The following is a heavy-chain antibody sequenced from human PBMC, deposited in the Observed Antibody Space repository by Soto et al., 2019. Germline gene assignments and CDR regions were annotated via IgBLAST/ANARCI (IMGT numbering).Heavy chain of an antibody. CDR3: AHTQGIVLVPAAIWY. CDR1: LVTFSIYA. D-gene: IGHD2-2*02. CDR2: ITASGGST. J-gene: IGHJ4*02. Sequence: SRAHSLVTFSIYARSWVRQAPGKWREWVSGITASGGSTSYADSVKGRCTISRDNSKNTLYLQMNSLRAEDTAVYYCAHTQGIVLVPAAIWYWGQGTRVTVSS. V-gene: IGHV3-23*01.